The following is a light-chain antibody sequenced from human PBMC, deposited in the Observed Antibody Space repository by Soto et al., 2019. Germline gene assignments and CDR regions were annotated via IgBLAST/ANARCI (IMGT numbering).Light chain of an antibody. Sequence: QSVLTQPPSASGSPGQSVTISCSGTSSDIGGNNYVSWYQQHPGKAHKLMYTDVNKRPSGVHDRFSGSKSGKTAPLTVSGLHDEEEADYYCSSYAGSNNRVFGGGTKLTVL. CDR2: DVN. J-gene: IGLJ3*02. CDR1: SSDIGGNNY. V-gene: IGLV2-8*01. CDR3: SSYAGSNNRV.